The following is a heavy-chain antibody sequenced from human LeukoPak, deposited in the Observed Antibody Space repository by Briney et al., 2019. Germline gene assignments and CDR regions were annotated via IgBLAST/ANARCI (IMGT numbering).Heavy chain of an antibody. V-gene: IGHV3-23*01. CDR3: ARDRGYYDILTGLDAFDI. Sequence: GGSLRLFCAASGFTFSSYAMSWARKAPGKGLEGVSSISGSGGSTYYADSVKGRFTISRDNSKNTLYLQMNSLRAEDTAVYYCARDRGYYDILTGLDAFDIWGQGTMVTVSS. D-gene: IGHD3-9*01. CDR2: ISGSGGST. J-gene: IGHJ3*02. CDR1: GFTFSSYA.